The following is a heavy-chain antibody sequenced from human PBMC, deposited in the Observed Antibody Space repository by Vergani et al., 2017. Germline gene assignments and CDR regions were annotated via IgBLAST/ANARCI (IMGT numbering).Heavy chain of an antibody. CDR1: GGSFTSYH. CDR3: ARVNTVTKGHLYYYYYMDV. V-gene: IGHV4-34*01. CDR2: IDHTGRP. Sequence: QVQLQQWGGGLLKPSETLSLTCVVNGGSFTSYHWTWIRQSPGEGLEWVGDIDHTGRPDYNPSLKSRLTMSVDKSRNQFSLTLNSVTATDTAIYFCARVNTVTKGHLYYYYYMDVWGQGTAVTVS. J-gene: IGHJ6*03. D-gene: IGHD4-11*01.